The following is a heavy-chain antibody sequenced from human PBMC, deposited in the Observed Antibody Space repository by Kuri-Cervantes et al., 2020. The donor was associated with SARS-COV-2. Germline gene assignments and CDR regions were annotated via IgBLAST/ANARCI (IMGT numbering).Heavy chain of an antibody. Sequence: GGSLRLSCAASGFTFSSYWMHWVRQAPGKGLEWVSYISSSSSTIYYADSVKGRFTISRDNSKNTLYLQMNSLRAEDTAVYYCARVSNRILRNDGDSDAFDIWGQGTMVTVSS. V-gene: IGHV3-48*01. D-gene: IGHD4-17*01. CDR2: ISSSSSTI. CDR1: GFTFSSYW. J-gene: IGHJ3*02. CDR3: ARVSNRILRNDGDSDAFDI.